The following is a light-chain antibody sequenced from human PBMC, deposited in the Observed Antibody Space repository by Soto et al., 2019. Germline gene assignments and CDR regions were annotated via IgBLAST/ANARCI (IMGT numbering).Light chain of an antibody. J-gene: IGLJ3*02. V-gene: IGLV1-47*01. Sequence: QSVLTQPPSASGTPGQRVTISCSGSSSNIGRNSVYWYQQLPGTAPKLLICRNNQRPSGVPDRFSGSKSGTSASLAISGLRSEDEADYYCAAWDDSLSAWVFGGGTKLTVL. CDR3: AAWDDSLSAWV. CDR1: SSNIGRNS. CDR2: RNN.